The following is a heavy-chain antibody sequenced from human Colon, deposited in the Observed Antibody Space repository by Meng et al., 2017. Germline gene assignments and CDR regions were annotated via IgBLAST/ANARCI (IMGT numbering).Heavy chain of an antibody. Sequence: SETLSLTCDVSGYSISSGYYWGWVRQPPGKGLEWIGGIYHTGSTYYNPSLRSRVTMSVDTSKNQFSLNLSSVTAADTAVYYCARGSTIKVFDYWGQGSLVTVSS. CDR3: ARGSTIKVFDY. CDR1: GYSISSGYY. V-gene: IGHV4-38-2*01. D-gene: IGHD5/OR15-5a*01. J-gene: IGHJ4*02. CDR2: IYHTGST.